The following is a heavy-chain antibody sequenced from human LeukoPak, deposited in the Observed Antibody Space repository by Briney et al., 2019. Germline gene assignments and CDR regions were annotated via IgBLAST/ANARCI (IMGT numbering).Heavy chain of an antibody. CDR3: ARVRRRYNFWFDP. J-gene: IGHJ5*02. Sequence: RTSETLSLTCTVSGGSISSSSYYWGWIRQPPGKGLEWIGSIYYSGSTYYNPSLKSRVTISADTSKNQFSLKLSSVTAADTAVYYCARVRRRYNFWFDPWGQGTLVTVSS. V-gene: IGHV4-39*07. CDR1: GGSISSSSYY. D-gene: IGHD1-1*01. CDR2: IYYSGST.